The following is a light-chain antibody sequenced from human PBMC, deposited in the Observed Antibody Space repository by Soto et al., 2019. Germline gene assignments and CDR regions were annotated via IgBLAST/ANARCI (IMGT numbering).Light chain of an antibody. J-gene: IGLJ3*02. Sequence: QSALTQPASVAGSPGQSITISCTGTSRDIGDYYYVSWFQQHPGKAPKLMIYEVTTRPSGVSYRFSGSMSGNTASLTISGLRPEDEADYYCGSYTSSDTLEMVFGGGTKVTVL. CDR1: SRDIGDYYY. CDR2: EVT. V-gene: IGLV2-14*01. CDR3: GSYTSSDTLEMV.